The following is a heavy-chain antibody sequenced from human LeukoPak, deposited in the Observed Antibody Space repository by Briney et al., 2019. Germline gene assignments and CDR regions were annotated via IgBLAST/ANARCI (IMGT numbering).Heavy chain of an antibody. D-gene: IGHD3-22*01. CDR1: GGSISSYY. CDR3: ARAMTKAYYYGMDV. J-gene: IGHJ6*02. CDR2: IYYSGST. V-gene: IGHV4-59*01. Sequence: SETLSLTCTVSGGSISSYYWSWIRQPPGKGLEWIGYIYYSGSTNYNPSLKSRVTISVDTSKNQFSLKLSSVTAADMAVYYCARAMTKAYYYGMDVWGQGTTVTVSS.